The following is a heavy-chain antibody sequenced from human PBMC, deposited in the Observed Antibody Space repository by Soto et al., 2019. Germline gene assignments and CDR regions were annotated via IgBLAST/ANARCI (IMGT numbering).Heavy chain of an antibody. CDR3: ARGKRGDHLWVVLSMRWFDP. V-gene: IGHV4-34*01. CDR2: INHSGST. D-gene: IGHD2-2*01. J-gene: IGHJ5*02. Sequence: SETLSLTCAVYGGSFSGYYWSWIRQPPGKGLEWIGEINHSGSTNYNPSLKSRVTISVDTSKNQFSLKLSTVTAADPAVYSCARGKRGDHLWVVLSMRWFDPWGQGTLVTVSS. CDR1: GGSFSGYY.